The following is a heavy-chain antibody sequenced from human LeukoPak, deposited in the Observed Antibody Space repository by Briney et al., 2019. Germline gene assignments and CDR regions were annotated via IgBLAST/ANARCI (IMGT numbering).Heavy chain of an antibody. V-gene: IGHV3-30*18. Sequence: GSLRLSCAASGFTFSSYGMHWVRQAPGKGLEWVAVISYDGSNKYYADSVKGRFTISRDNSKNTLYLQMNSLRAEDTAVYYCAQRSSGSYYYFDSWGQGTLVTVSS. CDR2: ISYDGSNK. CDR3: AQRSSGSYYYFDS. CDR1: GFTFSSYG. D-gene: IGHD3-10*01. J-gene: IGHJ4*02.